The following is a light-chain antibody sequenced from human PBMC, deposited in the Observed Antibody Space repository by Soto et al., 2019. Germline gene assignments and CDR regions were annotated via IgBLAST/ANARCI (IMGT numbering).Light chain of an antibody. Sequence: EIVLTQSPGTLSLSPGYRATLSWSASQNIITDDLGWYQQKPGRAPTLLIYGASTRATGIPDRFSGSGSGTDFTLTISRLEPEDSAVYDCQQYGYTPRTFGQGTKVDI. CDR2: GAS. J-gene: IGKJ1*01. CDR1: QNIITDD. CDR3: QQYGYTPRT. V-gene: IGKV3-20*01.